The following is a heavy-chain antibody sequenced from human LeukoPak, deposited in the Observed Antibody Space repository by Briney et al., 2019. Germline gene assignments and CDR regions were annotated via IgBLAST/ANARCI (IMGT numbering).Heavy chain of an antibody. CDR3: ARVYTVTKTFDAFDI. CDR2: VNPNSGGT. J-gene: IGHJ3*02. D-gene: IGHD4-17*01. CDR1: GYTFTSYY. Sequence: ASVKVSCKASGYTFTSYYMHWVRQAPGQGLEWMGWVNPNSGGTDHAQKFQGRVTMTRDTSIGTAYMELSRLRSDDTAAYYCARVYTVTKTFDAFDIWGQGTIVTVSS. V-gene: IGHV1-2*02.